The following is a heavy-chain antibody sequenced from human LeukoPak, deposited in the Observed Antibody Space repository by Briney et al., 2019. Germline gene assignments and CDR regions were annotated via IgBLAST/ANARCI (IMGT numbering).Heavy chain of an antibody. CDR1: GFTVSSSY. D-gene: IGHD6-6*01. CDR3: ARVAFRSSSYISGIDY. V-gene: IGHV3-53*01. Sequence: GGSLRLSCSASGFTVSSSYMSWVRQAPGKGLEWVSVIYSGGSTYYADSVKGRFTISRDNPKNTLYLQTNSLRIEDTAVYYCARVAFRSSSYISGIDYWGQGTLVTVSS. J-gene: IGHJ4*02. CDR2: IYSGGST.